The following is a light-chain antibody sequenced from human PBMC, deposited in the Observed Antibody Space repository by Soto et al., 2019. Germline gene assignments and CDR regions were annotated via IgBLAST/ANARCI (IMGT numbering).Light chain of an antibody. Sequence: SALTRPASVSGSAGQSISISCTGTSSDVGGYNYVSWYQQHPGKAPKLMIYEVSNRPSRVSNRFSGSKSGNTASLTISGLQAEDEADYYCSSYTRSSTSYVFGTGTKVTVL. V-gene: IGLV2-14*01. CDR1: SSDVGGYNY. J-gene: IGLJ1*01. CDR2: EVS. CDR3: SSYTRSSTSYV.